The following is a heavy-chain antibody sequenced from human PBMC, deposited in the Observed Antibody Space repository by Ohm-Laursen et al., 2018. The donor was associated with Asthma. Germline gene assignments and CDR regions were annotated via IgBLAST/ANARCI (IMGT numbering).Heavy chain of an antibody. J-gene: IGHJ3*02. V-gene: IGHV3-30*03. Sequence: SLRLSCSASGFTFRSYDMHWVRQAPGKGLEWVAVISYDGSNKYYVDSVKGRFTIARDNSKNTLYLQMNSLRAEDTAVYYCARGDYGGNPKKDAFDIWGQGTMVTVSS. CDR2: ISYDGSNK. CDR3: ARGDYGGNPKKDAFDI. CDR1: GFTFRSYD. D-gene: IGHD4-23*01.